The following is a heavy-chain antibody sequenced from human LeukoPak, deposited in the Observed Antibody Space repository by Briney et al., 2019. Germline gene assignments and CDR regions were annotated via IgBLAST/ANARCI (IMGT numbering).Heavy chain of an antibody. Sequence: SVKVSCKASGGTFSIYAISWVRQAPGQGPEWMGGIFPIFGTANYAQKFQGRVTITADESTSTAYMELSSLRSEDTAVYYCARVLYRCSSTSCYVMMGEAFDPWGQGTLVTVSS. V-gene: IGHV1-69*01. CDR2: IFPIFGTA. CDR1: GGTFSIYA. CDR3: ARVLYRCSSTSCYVMMGEAFDP. J-gene: IGHJ5*02. D-gene: IGHD2-2*01.